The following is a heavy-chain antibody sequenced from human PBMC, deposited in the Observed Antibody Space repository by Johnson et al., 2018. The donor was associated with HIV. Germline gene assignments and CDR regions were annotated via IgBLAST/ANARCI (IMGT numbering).Heavy chain of an antibody. CDR3: AKDGDYYGSGSSVAAFDI. D-gene: IGHD3-10*01. CDR1: GFTFSDYY. J-gene: IGHJ3*02. Sequence: EVQVVESGGGVVQPGGSLRLSCAASGFTFSDYYMSWIRQAPGKGLEWVANIKQEGSEKYYVDSVKGRFTISRDNSKNSLYLQMNSLRTEDTALYYCAKDGDYYGSGSSVAAFDIWGQGTMVTVSS. CDR2: IKQEGSEK. V-gene: IGHV3-7*03.